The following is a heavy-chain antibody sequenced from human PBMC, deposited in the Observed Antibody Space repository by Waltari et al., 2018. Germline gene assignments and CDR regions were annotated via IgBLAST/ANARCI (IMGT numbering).Heavy chain of an antibody. CDR2: MNPNSGNT. CDR1: GYTFTSSD. V-gene: IGHV1-8*01. J-gene: IGHJ5*02. CDR3: ARWDSGGFLEWVWRFDP. Sequence: QVQLVQSGAEVKKPGASVKVSCKASGYTFTSSDINWVRKATGQGLEWMGWMNPNSGNTGYAQKFQGRVTMTRNTSISTAYMELSSLRSEDTAVYYCARWDSGGFLEWVWRFDPWGQGTLVTVSS. D-gene: IGHD3-3*01.